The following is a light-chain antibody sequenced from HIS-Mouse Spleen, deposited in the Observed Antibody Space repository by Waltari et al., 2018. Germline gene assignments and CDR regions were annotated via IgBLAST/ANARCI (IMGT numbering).Light chain of an antibody. Sequence: QSALTQPASVSGSPGPSITISCTGTSSDVGSYNLAPWYPQHPGKAPKLMIYEGSKRPSGVSNRFSGSKSGNTASLTISGLQAEDEADYYCCSYAGSSTFEVFGGGTKLTVL. V-gene: IGLV2-23*03. CDR3: CSYAGSSTFEV. J-gene: IGLJ2*01. CDR2: EGS. CDR1: SSDVGSYNL.